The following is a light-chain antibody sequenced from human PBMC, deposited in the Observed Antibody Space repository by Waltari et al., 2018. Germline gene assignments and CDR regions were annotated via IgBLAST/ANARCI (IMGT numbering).Light chain of an antibody. CDR1: RSNIGTNT. Sequence: QSVLTQPPSASGTPGQRVTISCSGSRSNIGTNTVNWYQQLPGAAPKVLIYRNKQRPPGVPDRFSGSKSVTSASLAISGLQSEDEAAYFCASWDDSLNGPVFGGGTTLTVL. V-gene: IGLV1-44*01. J-gene: IGLJ3*02. CDR2: RNK. CDR3: ASWDDSLNGPV.